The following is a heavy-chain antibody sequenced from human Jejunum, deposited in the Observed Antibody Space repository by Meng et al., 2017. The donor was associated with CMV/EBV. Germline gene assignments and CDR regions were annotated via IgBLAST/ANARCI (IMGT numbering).Heavy chain of an antibody. CDR3: ATISHRHTLFDY. J-gene: IGHJ4*02. D-gene: IGHD3-16*02. V-gene: IGHV4-30-4*01. CDR1: GGVVSIGVNY. Sequence: PVTAPGRVQASQPVSLSCTGSGGVVSIGVNYWGWIVLHPGRNLVWSGYNNYSGSTYYYPSLMSRLTITVDTTTNQFFLNLPTVTAADAAVFYYATISHRHTLFDYWGQGTLVTVSS. CDR2: NNYSGST.